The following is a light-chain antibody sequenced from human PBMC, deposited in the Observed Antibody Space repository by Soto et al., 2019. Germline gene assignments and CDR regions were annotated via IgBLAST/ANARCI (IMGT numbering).Light chain of an antibody. V-gene: IGKV3-11*01. J-gene: IGKJ4*01. Sequence: ALAQSPVALSLSPGERATLSCRASQSVSTDLAWYQQKPGQAPRLLIYDASNRATGIPVRFAGSGSGTDFAITISSLEPADFVLYYCQHPPTSFGGGTKVDIK. CDR3: QHPPTS. CDR1: QSVSTD. CDR2: DAS.